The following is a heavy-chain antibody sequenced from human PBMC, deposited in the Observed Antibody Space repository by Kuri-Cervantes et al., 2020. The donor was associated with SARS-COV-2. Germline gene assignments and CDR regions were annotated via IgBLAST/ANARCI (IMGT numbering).Heavy chain of an antibody. Sequence: GGSLRLSCAASGFTFTNYGMHWVRQAPGKGLEWVAVIWNDGSNKYYADSVKGRFSIFRDNSKNMLYLQMNSLRAEDTAVYYCARGVVAVAGTLRGFDYWGQGTLVTVSS. CDR3: ARGVVAVAGTLRGFDY. V-gene: IGHV3-33*01. D-gene: IGHD6-19*01. J-gene: IGHJ4*02. CDR2: IWNDGSNK. CDR1: GFTFTNYG.